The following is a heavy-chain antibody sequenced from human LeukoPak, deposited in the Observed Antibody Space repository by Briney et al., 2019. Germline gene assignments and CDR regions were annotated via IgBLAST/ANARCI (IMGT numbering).Heavy chain of an antibody. V-gene: IGHV4-34*01. CDR3: AGGTYRGYYDSSDLRRYYFDY. D-gene: IGHD3-22*01. J-gene: IGHJ4*02. Sequence: PSETLSLTCAVYGGSFSGYYWSWIRQPPGKGLEWIGEINHSGSTNYNPSLKSRVTISVDTSKNQFSLKLSSVTAADTAVYYCAGGTYRGYYDSSDLRRYYFDYWGQGTLVTVSS. CDR1: GGSFSGYY. CDR2: INHSGST.